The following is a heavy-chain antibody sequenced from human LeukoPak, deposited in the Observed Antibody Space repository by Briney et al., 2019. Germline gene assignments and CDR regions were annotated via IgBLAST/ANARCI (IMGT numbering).Heavy chain of an antibody. CDR3: ASSYNWNYRFDP. D-gene: IGHD1-7*01. CDR1: GGTFSSYA. V-gene: IGHV1-69*04. J-gene: IGHJ5*02. Sequence: GASVKVSCKASGGTFSSYAISWVRQAPGQGLEWMGRIIPILGIANYAQKFQGRVTITADKSTSTAYMELSSLRSEDTAVYYCASSYNWNYRFDPWGQGTLVTVSS. CDR2: IIPILGIA.